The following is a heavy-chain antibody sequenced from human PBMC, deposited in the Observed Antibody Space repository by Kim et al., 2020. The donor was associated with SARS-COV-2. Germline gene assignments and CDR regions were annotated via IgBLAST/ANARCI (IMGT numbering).Heavy chain of an antibody. CDR3: AKVTSGSSGWFEYFQY. CDR2: IRDSGGSR. CDR1: GFSFNNYA. D-gene: IGHD6-19*01. Sequence: GGSLRLSCAASGFSFNNYAMSWVRQAPGKGLEWVSGIRDSGGSREYADSVKGRFSISRDKSKNTLYLQMDSLRAEDTAVYYCAKVTSGSSGWFEYFQYWGQGTLVTVSS. J-gene: IGHJ1*01. V-gene: IGHV3-23*01.